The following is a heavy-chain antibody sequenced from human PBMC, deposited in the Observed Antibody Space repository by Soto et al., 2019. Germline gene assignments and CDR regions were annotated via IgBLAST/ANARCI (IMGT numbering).Heavy chain of an antibody. CDR3: AKDHTVVIRDAFDI. Sequence: EVQILESGGGLVQPGGSLRLSCAASGFTFSSYAFYWFRQAPGKGLAWVSGISDSGTGTYYADSLKGRFTISRDNSKNTVYLQMKSLRAEDTAVYYCAKDHTVVIRDAFDIWGQGTMVNVSS. CDR1: GFTFSSYA. CDR2: ISDSGTGT. J-gene: IGHJ3*02. V-gene: IGHV3-23*01. D-gene: IGHD3-22*01.